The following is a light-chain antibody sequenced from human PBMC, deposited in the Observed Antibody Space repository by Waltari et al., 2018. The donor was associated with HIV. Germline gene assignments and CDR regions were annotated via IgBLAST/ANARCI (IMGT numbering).Light chain of an antibody. CDR2: WAS. Sequence: DIVMTQSPDSLAVSLGERATINCKSSQSVLYTPNNKSYLTWYQQKSGQPPKLLIYWASTRESGVPDRFSGNGSATDFTLTISSLQAEDVAVYYCQQYHSSPYTFGQGTKLQIK. CDR3: QQYHSSPYT. J-gene: IGKJ2*01. CDR1: QSVLYTPNNKSY. V-gene: IGKV4-1*01.